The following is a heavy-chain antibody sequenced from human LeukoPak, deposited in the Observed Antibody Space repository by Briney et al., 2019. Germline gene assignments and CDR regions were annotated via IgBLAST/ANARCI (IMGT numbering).Heavy chain of an antibody. CDR1: GSTSSSYW. J-gene: IGHJ4*02. D-gene: IGHD6-19*01. Sequence: GGSLRLSCAASGSTSSSYWMSWVRQAPGKGLEWVANIKQDGSEKYYVDSVKGRFTISRDNAKNSLYLQMNSLRAEDTAVYYCARDRGSSGWYEFDYWGQGTLVTVSS. CDR2: IKQDGSEK. CDR3: ARDRGSSGWYEFDY. V-gene: IGHV3-7*01.